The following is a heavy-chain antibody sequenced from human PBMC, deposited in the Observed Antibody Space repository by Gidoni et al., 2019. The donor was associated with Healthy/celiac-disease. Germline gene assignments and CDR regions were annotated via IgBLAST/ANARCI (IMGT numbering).Heavy chain of an antibody. Sequence: QVQLQQWGAGLLKPSETLSLTCAVYGGSFSGYYWSWIRQPPGKGLELIGEINHSRSTNYNPSLKSRVTISVDTSKTQSSLKLSSVTAADSAVYYCARAPRDYGGNSFDYWGQGTLVPVSS. V-gene: IGHV4-34*01. CDR2: INHSRST. J-gene: IGHJ4*02. CDR3: ARAPRDYGGNSFDY. CDR1: GGSFSGYY. D-gene: IGHD4-17*01.